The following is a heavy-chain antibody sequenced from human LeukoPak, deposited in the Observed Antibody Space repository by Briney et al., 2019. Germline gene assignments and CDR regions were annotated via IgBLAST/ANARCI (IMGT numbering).Heavy chain of an antibody. D-gene: IGHD6-19*01. Sequence: SETLSLTCTVSGGSISSGSYYWSWIRQPAGKGLEWIGRIYTSGSTNYNPSLKSRVTMSVDTSKNQFSLRLSSVTAADTAVYYCARETEKQWQYWGQGTTVSVSS. J-gene: IGHJ3*01. CDR2: IYTSGST. CDR3: ARETEKQWQY. V-gene: IGHV4-61*02. CDR1: GGSISSGSYY.